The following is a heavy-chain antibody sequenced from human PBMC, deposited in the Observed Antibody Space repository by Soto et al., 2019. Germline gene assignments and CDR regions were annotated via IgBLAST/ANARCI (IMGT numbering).Heavy chain of an antibody. V-gene: IGHV4-34*01. CDR3: ARRSQQQLVRGVNWFDP. D-gene: IGHD6-13*01. J-gene: IGHJ5*02. CDR2: INHSGST. Sequence: SETLSLTCAVYGGSFSGYYWSWIRQPPGKGLEWIGEINHSGSTNYNPSLKSRVTISVDTSKNQFSLKLSSVTAADTAVYYCARRSQQQLVRGVNWFDPWGQGTLVTVS. CDR1: GGSFSGYY.